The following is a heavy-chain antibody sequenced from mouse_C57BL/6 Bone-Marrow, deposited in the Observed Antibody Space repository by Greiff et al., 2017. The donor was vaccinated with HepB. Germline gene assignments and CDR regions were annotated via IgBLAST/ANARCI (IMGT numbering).Heavy chain of an antibody. Sequence: EVQLQESGAELVRPGASVKLSCTASGFNIKDDYMHWVKQRPEQGLEWIGWIDPGNGDTEYASKFQGKATITADTSSNTAYLQLSSLTSEDTAVYYCTSYSNYPYFDYWGQGTTLTVSS. CDR3: TSYSNYPYFDY. D-gene: IGHD2-5*01. J-gene: IGHJ2*01. V-gene: IGHV14-4*01. CDR1: GFNIKDDY. CDR2: IDPGNGDT.